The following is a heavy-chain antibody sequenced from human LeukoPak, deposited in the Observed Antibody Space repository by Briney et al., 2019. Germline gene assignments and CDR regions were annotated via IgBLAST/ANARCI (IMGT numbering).Heavy chain of an antibody. CDR1: GYTFTSYD. J-gene: IGHJ6*02. Sequence: GASVNVSCKASGYTFTSYDINWVRQATGQGLEWMGWTNPNSGNTGYAQKFQGRVTMTRNTSISTAYMELSSLRSEDTAVYYCARTGYYYYGMDVWGQGTTVTVSS. CDR3: ARTGYYYYGMDV. CDR2: TNPNSGNT. V-gene: IGHV1-8*01.